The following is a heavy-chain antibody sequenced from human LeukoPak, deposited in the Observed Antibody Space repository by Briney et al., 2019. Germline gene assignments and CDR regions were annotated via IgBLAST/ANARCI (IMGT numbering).Heavy chain of an antibody. CDR1: GSIFSSHG. CDR2: IQNDGKRK. V-gene: IGHV3-30*02. J-gene: IGHJ4*02. D-gene: IGHD1-14*01. CDR3: AKDFDRNYSLDY. Sequence: GSLRLSCAASGSIFSSHGMHWVRQAPGKGLEWVAFIQNDGKRKDYADSVKGRFSISRDNSKNTMYLEMSSLRAEDTAVYYCAKDFDRNYSLDYWGQGTLVTVSS.